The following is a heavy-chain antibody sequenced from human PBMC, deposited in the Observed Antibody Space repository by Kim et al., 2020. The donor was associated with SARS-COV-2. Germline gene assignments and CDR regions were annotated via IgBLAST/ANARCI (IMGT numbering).Heavy chain of an antibody. V-gene: IGHV3-13*01. CDR2: IGTAGDT. J-gene: IGHJ5*02. D-gene: IGHD1-26*01. CDR1: GFTFSSYD. Sequence: GGSLRLSCAASGFTFSSYDMHWVRQATGKGLEWVSAIGTAGDTYYPGSVKGRFTISRENAKNSLYLQMNSLRAGDTAVYYCARGAQSGGSYYFGDVNWFDPWGQGTLVTVSS. CDR3: ARGAQSGGSYYFGDVNWFDP.